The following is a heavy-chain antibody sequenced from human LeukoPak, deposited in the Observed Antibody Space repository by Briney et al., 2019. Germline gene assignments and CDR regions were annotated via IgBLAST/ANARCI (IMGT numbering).Heavy chain of an antibody. D-gene: IGHD3-22*01. CDR2: IYYSGST. CDR1: GGPISSSSYY. J-gene: IGHJ3*02. V-gene: IGHV4-39*01. CDR3: ATQDRYYYDSSGYGAFDI. Sequence: SETLSLTCTVSGGPISSSSYYWGWIRQPPGKGLEWIGSIYYSGSTYYNPSLKSRVTISVDTSKNQFSLKLSSVTAADTAVYYCATQDRYYYDSSGYGAFDIWGQGTMVTVSS.